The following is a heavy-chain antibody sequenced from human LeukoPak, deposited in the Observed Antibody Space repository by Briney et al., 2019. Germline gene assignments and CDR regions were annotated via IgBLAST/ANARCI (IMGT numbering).Heavy chain of an antibody. CDR1: GFNFNDYS. J-gene: IGHJ4*02. D-gene: IGHD2-2*03. Sequence: GGSLRLSCVGSGFNFNDYSMAWVRQAPEKGLEWVSGSFIGGSPTYADSVKGRFTISRDDSKNTLSLDMNSLTVEDTALYFCAKDYISRDGYWDFDYWGQGILVTASS. V-gene: IGHV3-23*01. CDR2: SFIGGSP. CDR3: AKDYISRDGYWDFDY.